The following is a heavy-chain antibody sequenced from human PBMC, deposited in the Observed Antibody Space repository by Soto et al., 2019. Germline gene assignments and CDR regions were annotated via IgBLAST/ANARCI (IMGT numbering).Heavy chain of an antibody. V-gene: IGHV3-30-3*01. CDR1: GFTFSSYA. Sequence: QVQLVESGGGVVQPGRSLRLSCAASGFTFSSYAMHWVRQAPGKGLEWVAVISYDGSNKYYADSVKGRFTISSDNSKNTLYLQMNSLRAEVTAVYYCARAYEGDYFDYWGQGTLFTVSS. D-gene: IGHD3-16*01. CDR3: ARAYEGDYFDY. J-gene: IGHJ4*02. CDR2: ISYDGSNK.